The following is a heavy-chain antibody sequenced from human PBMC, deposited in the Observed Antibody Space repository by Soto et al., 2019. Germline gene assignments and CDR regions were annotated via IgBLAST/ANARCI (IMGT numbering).Heavy chain of an antibody. Sequence: SETLSLTCAVYGGSFSGYYWSWIRQPPGKGLEWIGEINHSGSTNYNPSLKSRVTISVDTSKNQFSLKLSSVTAADTAVYYCARNGYYYDYWSQGTLVTVSS. CDR1: GGSFSGYY. J-gene: IGHJ4*02. CDR3: ARNGYYYDY. CDR2: INHSGST. D-gene: IGHD3-22*01. V-gene: IGHV4-34*01.